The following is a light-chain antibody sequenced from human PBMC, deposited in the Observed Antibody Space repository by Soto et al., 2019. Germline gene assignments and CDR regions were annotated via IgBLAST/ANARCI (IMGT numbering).Light chain of an antibody. J-gene: IGLJ1*01. Sequence: VLTQPPGVSGAPGQRVTISCAGGSANIGAGYDVHWYQQLPGTAPKLLIYGNSNRPSGVPDRFSGSKSGTSASLAITGLQAEDEADYYRQSYDSSLSGYVFGTGTKVTVL. CDR3: QSYDSSLSGYV. CDR2: GNS. V-gene: IGLV1-40*01. CDR1: SANIGAGYD.